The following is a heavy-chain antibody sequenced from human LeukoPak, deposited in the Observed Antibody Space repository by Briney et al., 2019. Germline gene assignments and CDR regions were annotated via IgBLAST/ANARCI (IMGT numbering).Heavy chain of an antibody. CDR3: ARFIAVAGTPFDY. CDR2: INPNSGGT. J-gene: IGHJ4*02. Sequence: WASVKVSCKASGYTFTGYYMHWVRQAPGQGLEWMGWINPNSGGTNYAQKFQSRVTMTRDTSISTAYMELSRLRSDDTAVYYCARFIAVAGTPFDYWGQGTLVTVSS. V-gene: IGHV1-2*02. CDR1: GYTFTGYY. D-gene: IGHD6-19*01.